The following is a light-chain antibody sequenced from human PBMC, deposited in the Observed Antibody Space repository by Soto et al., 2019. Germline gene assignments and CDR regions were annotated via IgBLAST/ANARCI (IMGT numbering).Light chain of an antibody. J-gene: IGLJ2*01. CDR2: SNN. Sequence: QSVLTQPPSASGTPGQRVTISCSGSSFNIGSNAVNWYQQVPGTAPKLLIYSNNQRPSGVPDRFSGSKSGTSASLAISGLQSEDEADYYCAVWIDSLNGLVLFGGGTKLTVL. CDR3: AVWIDSLNGLVL. CDR1: SFNIGSNA. V-gene: IGLV1-44*01.